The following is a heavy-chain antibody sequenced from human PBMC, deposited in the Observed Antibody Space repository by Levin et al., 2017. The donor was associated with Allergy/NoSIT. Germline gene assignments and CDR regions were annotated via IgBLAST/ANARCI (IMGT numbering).Heavy chain of an antibody. J-gene: IGHJ4*02. D-gene: IGHD6-6*01. V-gene: IGHV1-2*02. CDR3: ARKSTSSSSLGY. CDR2: INPNNGGT. CDR1: GYTFSGYY. Sequence: ASVKVSCKASGYTFSGYYIHWVRRAPGQGLEWMGWINPNNGGTNYVQKFQGRVTMTRDTSISTAYMDLSRLTSDDTAVYYCARKSTSSSSLGYWGQGTLVTVSS.